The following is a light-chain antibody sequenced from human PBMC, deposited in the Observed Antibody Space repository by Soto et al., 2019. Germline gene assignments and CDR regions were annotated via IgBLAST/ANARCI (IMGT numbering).Light chain of an antibody. CDR1: RSDVGGYNL. CDR2: EVS. J-gene: IGLJ2*01. Sequence: QSVLTQPASVSGSPGQSITMSCTGSRSDVGGYNLVSWYQQHPGKAPKLMIYEVSKRPSGVPDRFSGSKSGNTASLTVSGLQAEDEADYYCSSYAGSNNVVFGGGTKLTVL. CDR3: SSYAGSNNVV. V-gene: IGLV2-8*01.